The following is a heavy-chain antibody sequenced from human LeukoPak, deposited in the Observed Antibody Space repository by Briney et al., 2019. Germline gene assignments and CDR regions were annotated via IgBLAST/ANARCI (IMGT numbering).Heavy chain of an antibody. CDR1: GFTFSDYY. CDR3: ARDFIHRSGEANY. J-gene: IGHJ4*02. D-gene: IGHD3-22*01. CDR2: ISSSSSST. Sequence: GGSLRLSCVASGFTFSDYYMSWTRQAPGKGLEWISYISSSSSSTNYADSVKGRFTISRDNPKNSLYLLMNSLRAEDTAMYYCARDFIHRSGEANYWGQGTLVTVSS. V-gene: IGHV3-11*05.